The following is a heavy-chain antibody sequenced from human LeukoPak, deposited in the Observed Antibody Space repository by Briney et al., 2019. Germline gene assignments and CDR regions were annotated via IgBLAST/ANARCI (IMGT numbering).Heavy chain of an antibody. CDR2: VSSNGDST. J-gene: IGHJ4*02. CDR3: ARRGGYYFDY. V-gene: IGHV3-64*01. Sequence: GGSLRLSCAASGFTFSSYAMHWVRQAPGKRLEYLSAVSSNGDSTYYANSVKGRFTISRDNSKNTLYLQMGSLRAEDMAVHYCARRGGYYFDYWGQGTLVTVSS. CDR1: GFTFSSYA. D-gene: IGHD4-23*01.